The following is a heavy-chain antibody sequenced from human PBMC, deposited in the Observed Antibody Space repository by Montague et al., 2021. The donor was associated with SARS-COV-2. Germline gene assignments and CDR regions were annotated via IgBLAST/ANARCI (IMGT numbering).Heavy chain of an antibody. J-gene: IGHJ4*02. CDR2: ITSSSTT. CDR1: GLTVSSTY. V-gene: IGHV3-53*04. Sequence: SLSLSFSASGLTVSSTYVGWVRQAPGKGLEWVAVITSSSTTYYAESVKGRSTISRHNSNNTVSLQMSSLRLEDTAVYYCARISTWGQGTLVTVSS. CDR3: ARIST.